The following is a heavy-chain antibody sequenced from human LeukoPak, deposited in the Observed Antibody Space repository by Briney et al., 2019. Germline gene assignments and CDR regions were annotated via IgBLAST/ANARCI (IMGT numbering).Heavy chain of an antibody. CDR1: GGSISSYY. CDR2: IYYSGST. Sequence: SETLSLTCTVSGGSISSYYWSWIRQPPGKGLEWIGYIYYSGSTNYNPSLKSRVTISVDTSKNQFSLKLSSVTAADTAVYYCASGVSQQSGLFDYWGQGTLVTVSS. D-gene: IGHD6-13*01. CDR3: ASGVSQQSGLFDY. V-gene: IGHV4-59*01. J-gene: IGHJ4*02.